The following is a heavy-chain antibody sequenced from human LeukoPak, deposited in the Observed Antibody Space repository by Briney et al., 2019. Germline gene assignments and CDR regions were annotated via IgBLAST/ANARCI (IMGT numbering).Heavy chain of an antibody. V-gene: IGHV4-34*01. CDR2: INDSGST. J-gene: IGHJ4*02. CDR1: GGSFSGYY. D-gene: IGHD5-24*01. CDR3: ARGRRW. Sequence: PSETLSLTCAVYGGSFSGYYWTWIRQPPGKGLEWIGEINDSGSTNYNPSLKSRLIISVDTSKNQLSLKLTSVTAADTAVYYCARGRRWWGQGSLVTVSS.